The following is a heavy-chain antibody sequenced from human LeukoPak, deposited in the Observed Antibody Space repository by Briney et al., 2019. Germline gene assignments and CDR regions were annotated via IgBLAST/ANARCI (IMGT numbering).Heavy chain of an antibody. CDR2: INHSGST. Sequence: SQTPSVTGTVAGGSVSSGSYYWSYIRQPPRKLRAWIVEINHSGSTNYNPSLKSRVAISVDTSKNQFSLKLSSVTAADTAVYYCARPAYTALGQVHDYWGQGTLVTVSS. D-gene: IGHD5-18*01. CDR1: GGSVSSGSYY. CDR3: ARPAYTALGQVHDY. J-gene: IGHJ4*02. V-gene: IGHV4-61*01.